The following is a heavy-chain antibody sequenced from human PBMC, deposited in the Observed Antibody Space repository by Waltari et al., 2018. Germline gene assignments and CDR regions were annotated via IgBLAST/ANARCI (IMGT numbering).Heavy chain of an antibody. J-gene: IGHJ6*02. CDR1: GSSISSSY. D-gene: IGHD3-10*01. CDR2: IYYSGST. V-gene: IGHV4-59*01. Sequence: QVQLQESGPGLVKPSETLSLTCTVSGSSISSSYWRWIRQPPGKGLEWIGYIYYSGSTNYNPSLKSRVTISVDTSKNQFSLKLSSVTAADTAVYYCARDLWKYGMDVWGQGTTVTVSS. CDR3: ARDLWKYGMDV.